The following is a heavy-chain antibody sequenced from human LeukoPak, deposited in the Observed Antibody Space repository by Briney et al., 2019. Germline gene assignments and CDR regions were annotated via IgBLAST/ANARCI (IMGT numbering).Heavy chain of an antibody. CDR1: GGSISNSY. V-gene: IGHV4-59*08. Sequence: SETLSLTCTVSGGSISNSYWSWVRQPPGKGLEWIGHIYSSGSTTYSPSLKSRVTMSVDTSKNQFSLRLTSVTAADTAVYYCARHRSDGTYPLDYWGQGALVAVSS. CDR3: ARHRSDGTYPLDY. CDR2: IYSSGST. D-gene: IGHD1-26*01. J-gene: IGHJ4*02.